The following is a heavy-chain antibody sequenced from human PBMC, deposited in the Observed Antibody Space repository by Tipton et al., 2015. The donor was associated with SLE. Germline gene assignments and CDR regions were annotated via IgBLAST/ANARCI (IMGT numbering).Heavy chain of an antibody. CDR1: GGSITNYY. Sequence: TLSLTCTVSGGSITNYYWGWVRQPAGKGLEWIGRICCGGSTKYNPSLDSRVSLSVDASKDQFSLKLSSATAADTAVYYCARTLAAQIDYWGQGTLVTVSS. J-gene: IGHJ4*02. CDR2: ICCGGST. V-gene: IGHV4-4*07. D-gene: IGHD6-6*01. CDR3: ARTLAAQIDY.